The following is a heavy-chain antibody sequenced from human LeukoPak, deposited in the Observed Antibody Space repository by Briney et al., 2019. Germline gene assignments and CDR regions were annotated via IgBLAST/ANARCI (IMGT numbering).Heavy chain of an antibody. CDR3: AKDQSNYYYMDV. CDR1: GFTFSSYG. V-gene: IGHV3-33*06. Sequence: GGSLRLSCAASGFTFSSYGMHWVRQAPGKGLEWVAVIWYDGSNKYYADSVKGRFTISRDNSKNTLHLQMNSLRAEDTAVYYCAKDQSNYYYMDVWGKGTTVTVSS. J-gene: IGHJ6*03. CDR2: IWYDGSNK.